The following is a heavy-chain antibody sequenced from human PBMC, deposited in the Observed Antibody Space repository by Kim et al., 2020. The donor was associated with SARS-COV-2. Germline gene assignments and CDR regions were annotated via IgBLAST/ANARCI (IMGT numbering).Heavy chain of an antibody. D-gene: IGHD6-19*01. CDR2: FDXEDGET. V-gene: IGHV1-24*01. Sequence: ASVKVSCKVSGYTLTELSMHWVRQAPGKGLEWMGGFDXEDGETIYAQKFQGRVTXTEDTSTDTAYMELXSLRSEDTAVYYCATAIAVAGTTXXYYYGRDVWGQGTTVTVSS. CDR1: GYTLTELS. CDR3: ATAIAVAGTTXXYYYGRDV. J-gene: IGHJ6*02.